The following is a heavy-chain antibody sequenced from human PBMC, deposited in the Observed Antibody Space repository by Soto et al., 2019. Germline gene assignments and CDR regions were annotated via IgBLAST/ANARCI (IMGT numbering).Heavy chain of an antibody. CDR3: AREKTSAGMDV. Sequence: QVQLVQSGAEVKKPGASVKVSCKASGYTFTSYDINWVRQATGQGFEWMGWMNPNSGNTGYAQKFQGRVTMTRNTSRSTAYLELSSLRSEDTAVSYCAREKTSAGMDVWGQGTRVTVSS. CDR2: MNPNSGNT. CDR1: GYTFTSYD. V-gene: IGHV1-8*01. J-gene: IGHJ6*02.